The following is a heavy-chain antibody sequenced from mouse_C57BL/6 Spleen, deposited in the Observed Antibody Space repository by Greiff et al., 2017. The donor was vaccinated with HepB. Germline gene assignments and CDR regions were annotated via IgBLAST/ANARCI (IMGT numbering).Heavy chain of an antibody. J-gene: IGHJ3*01. CDR3: ARRGLDYDGFAY. CDR2: INPGSGGT. D-gene: IGHD2-4*01. CDR1: GYAFTNYL. Sequence: VQLQQSGAELVRPGTSVKVSCKASGYAFTNYLIEWVKQRPGRGLEWIGGINPGSGGTTYNEKFKGKATLTADKSTSTAYMQLSSLTSEDSAVYFCARRGLDYDGFAYWGQGTLDTVSA. V-gene: IGHV1-54*01.